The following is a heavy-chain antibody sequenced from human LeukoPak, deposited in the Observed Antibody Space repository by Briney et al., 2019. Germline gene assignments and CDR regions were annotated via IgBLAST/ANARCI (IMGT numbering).Heavy chain of an antibody. D-gene: IGHD6-13*01. V-gene: IGHV3-48*04. CDR1: GFTFSSYS. CDR2: ISSSASTI. J-gene: IGHJ4*02. Sequence: PGGSLRLSCAASGFTFSSYSMNWVRQAPGEGLEWVSYISSSASTIYYADSVKGRFTISRDNAKNSLYLQMNSLRAEDTAVYYCARDLRIAAAGTPYLDYWGQGTQVTVSS. CDR3: ARDLRIAAAGTPYLDY.